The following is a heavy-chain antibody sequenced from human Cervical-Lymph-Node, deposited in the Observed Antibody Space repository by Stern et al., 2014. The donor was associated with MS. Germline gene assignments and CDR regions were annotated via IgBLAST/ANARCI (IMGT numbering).Heavy chain of an antibody. Sequence: QLQLQESGPGLVRPSGTLSLTCAVSGDSISNDNWWRWVRQPPGKGLVWLGEVYHTGSANYAPSLKSRVTISVDKAKTQFSLRLTSMTAADTAVYYCARDQGFQLMNSWGQGTLVIVSS. V-gene: IGHV4-4*02. D-gene: IGHD2-2*01. J-gene: IGHJ4*02. CDR2: VYHTGSA. CDR1: GDSISNDNW. CDR3: ARDQGFQLMNS.